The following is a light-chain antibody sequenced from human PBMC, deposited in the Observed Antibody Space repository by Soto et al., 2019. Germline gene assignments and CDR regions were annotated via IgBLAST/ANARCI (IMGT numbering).Light chain of an antibody. J-gene: IGKJ3*01. CDR2: GAS. Sequence: EIVMTQSPATLSVSPGERATLSCRASQSVSSNLAWYQQKPGQAPRLLIYGASTRATGIPARFSGSGSGTEFTLTISSLQSEDFAVYYCQQYNNWPFTFGPGTKXDXK. CDR1: QSVSSN. V-gene: IGKV3D-15*01. CDR3: QQYNNWPFT.